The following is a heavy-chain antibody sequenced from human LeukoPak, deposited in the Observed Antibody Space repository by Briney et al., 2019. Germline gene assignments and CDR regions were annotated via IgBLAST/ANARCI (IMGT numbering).Heavy chain of an antibody. CDR3: AKDSMVYCSSTSCYPDY. CDR2: IGYDGSNK. D-gene: IGHD2-2*01. V-gene: IGHV3-30*02. Sequence: PGGSLSPSCAGSDFTFSSFAMHWVRQAPGKGLEWLAFIGYDGSNKYYADSVKGRFTISRDNSKNTLYLQMNSLRAEDTAVYYCAKDSMVYCSSTSCYPDYWGQGTLVTVSS. J-gene: IGHJ4*02. CDR1: DFTFSSFA.